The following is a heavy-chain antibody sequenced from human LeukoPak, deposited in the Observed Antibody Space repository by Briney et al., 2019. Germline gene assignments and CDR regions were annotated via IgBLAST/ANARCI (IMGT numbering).Heavy chain of an antibody. CDR1: GFTFSSHG. V-gene: IGHV3-33*01. D-gene: IGHD3-3*01. J-gene: IGHJ4*02. CDR3: AREASGYYRDF. Sequence: PGGSLRLSCAASGFTFSSHGMHWVRQAPGKGLDWVAVIWYDGSKTLYADSVKGRFTISRDDSMNTLYLQMNSLRAEDTAVYYCAREASGYYRDFWGQGTLVTVSS. CDR2: IWYDGSKT.